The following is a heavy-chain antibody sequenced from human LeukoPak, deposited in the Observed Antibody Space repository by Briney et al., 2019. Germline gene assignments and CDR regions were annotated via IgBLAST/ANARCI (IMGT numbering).Heavy chain of an antibody. CDR3: ARDLSGIAGYTYGRGIDY. Sequence: GGSLRLSCAASGFIFSNYAMSWVRQAPGKGLQWVSAFSGSGGSTYYADSVKGRFTISRDNSRNTLYLQMNSLRAEDTAVYYCARDLSGIAGYTYGRGIDYWGQGTLVTVSS. V-gene: IGHV3-23*01. J-gene: IGHJ4*02. CDR1: GFIFSNYA. CDR2: FSGSGGST. D-gene: IGHD5-18*01.